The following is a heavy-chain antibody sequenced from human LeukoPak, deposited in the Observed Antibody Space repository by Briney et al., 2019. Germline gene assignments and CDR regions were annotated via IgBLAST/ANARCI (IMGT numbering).Heavy chain of an antibody. Sequence: GASVKVYCKASGYTFTSYSISWVRLAPGQGPEWMGWISADNITTNYAQKFQGRVTMTTDTSTTTAYMELRSLRFDDTAVYYCARVDAYHLLDLWGQGTLVTVSA. CDR3: ARVDAYHLLDL. J-gene: IGHJ4*02. CDR1: GYTFTSYS. CDR2: ISADNITT. V-gene: IGHV1-18*01. D-gene: IGHD1-14*01.